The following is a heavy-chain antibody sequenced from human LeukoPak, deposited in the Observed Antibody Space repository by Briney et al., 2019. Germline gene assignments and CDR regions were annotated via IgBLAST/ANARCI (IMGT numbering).Heavy chain of an antibody. V-gene: IGHV1-2*02. D-gene: IGHD3-16*01. Sequence: ASVTVSCKASGYIFTGYYMHWVRQAPGQGLEWMGWINPNSGDTNYAQKFQGRVTITRDTSISTAYMELSRLRSDDTAVYYCARVRYRLAETYIDYWGQGTLVTVSS. CDR3: ARVRYRLAETYIDY. CDR2: INPNSGDT. CDR1: GYIFTGYY. J-gene: IGHJ4*02.